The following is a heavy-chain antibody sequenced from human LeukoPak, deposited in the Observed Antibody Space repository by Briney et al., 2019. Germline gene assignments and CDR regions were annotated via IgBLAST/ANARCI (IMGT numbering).Heavy chain of an antibody. CDR3: ARGASSSSNWFDP. Sequence: GGSLRLSCAASGFTFSSYAMHWVRQAPGKGLEYVSAISSNGGSTYYANSVKGRFTISRDNSKDTLYLQMGSLRAEDMAVYYCARGASSSSNWFDPWGQGTLVTVSS. V-gene: IGHV3-64*01. J-gene: IGHJ5*02. CDR1: GFTFSSYA. D-gene: IGHD6-6*01. CDR2: ISSNGGST.